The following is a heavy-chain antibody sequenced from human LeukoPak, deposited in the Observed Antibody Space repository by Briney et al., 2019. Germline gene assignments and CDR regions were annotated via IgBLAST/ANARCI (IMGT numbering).Heavy chain of an antibody. J-gene: IGHJ4*02. D-gene: IGHD3-22*01. CDR2: INPNSGGT. V-gene: IGHV1-2*06. CDR1: GYTLTDYY. CDR3: ARVGYYESSGYYEY. Sequence: ASVKVFCKASGYTLTDYYMHCVRQAPGQGLEWMGRINPNSGGTNYAQKFQGRVTMTRDTSISTVYMELSRLRSDDTAVYYCARVGYYESSGYYEYWGQGTLVTVSS.